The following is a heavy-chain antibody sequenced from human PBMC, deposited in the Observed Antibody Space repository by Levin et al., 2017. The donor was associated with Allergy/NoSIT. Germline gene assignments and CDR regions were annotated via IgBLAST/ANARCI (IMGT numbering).Heavy chain of an antibody. CDR3: ARGWAVAGNGKLMDV. D-gene: IGHD6-19*01. J-gene: IGHJ6*04. CDR2: ISSSSSYT. Sequence: GESLKISCAASGFTFSDYYMSWIRQAPGKGLEWVSYISSSSSYTNYADSVKGRFTISRDNAKNSLYLQMNSLRAEDTAVYYCARGWAVAGNGKLMDVWGKGTTVTVSS. CDR1: GFTFSDYY. V-gene: IGHV3-11*05.